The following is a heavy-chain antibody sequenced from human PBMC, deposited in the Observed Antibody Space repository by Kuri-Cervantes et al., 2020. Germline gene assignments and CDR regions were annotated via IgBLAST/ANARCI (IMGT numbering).Heavy chain of an antibody. V-gene: IGHV3-74*01. CDR2: ISSDGSST. CDR3: AKVNYFYMDV. CDR1: GFTLRSYW. J-gene: IGHJ6*03. Sequence: GESLKISCAASGFTLRSYWMHWVRQVPGKGLLWVSRISSDGSSTSYADSVKGRFTISRDNAKNTLYLQLNSLRAEDTAVFYCAKVNYFYMDVWGKGTTVTVSS.